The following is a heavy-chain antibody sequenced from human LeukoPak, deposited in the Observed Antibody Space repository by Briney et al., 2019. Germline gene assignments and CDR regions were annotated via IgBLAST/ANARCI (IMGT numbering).Heavy chain of an antibody. Sequence: GGSLRLSCAASGFTFTSYWMTWVRQAPGKGLEWVANIKQDGSERYYVDSVKGRFTISRDNAKNSLYLQMNSLRAEDPGVYYCAGSGWQVYFDYWGQGTLVTVSS. CDR3: AGSGWQVYFDY. D-gene: IGHD6-19*01. V-gene: IGHV3-7*01. CDR1: GFTFTSYW. CDR2: IKQDGSER. J-gene: IGHJ4*02.